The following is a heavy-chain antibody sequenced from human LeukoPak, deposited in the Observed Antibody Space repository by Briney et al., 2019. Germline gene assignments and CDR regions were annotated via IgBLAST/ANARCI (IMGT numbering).Heavy chain of an antibody. CDR3: ARDNYGDYYYYYYYGMDV. CDR1: GFTFSSYW. V-gene: IGHV3-7*01. J-gene: IGHJ6*02. CDR2: IKQDGSEK. Sequence: PGGSLRLSCAASGFTFSSYWMSWVRQAPGKGLEWVANIKQDGSEKYYVDSVKGRFTISRDNAKNSLYLQMNSPRAEDTAVYYCARDNYGDYYYYYYYGMDVWGQGTTVTVSS. D-gene: IGHD4-17*01.